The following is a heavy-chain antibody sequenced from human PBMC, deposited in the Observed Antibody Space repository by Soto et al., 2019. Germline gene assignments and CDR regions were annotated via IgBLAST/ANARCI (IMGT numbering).Heavy chain of an antibody. CDR2: ISGSGGST. CDR1: GFTFSSYA. Sequence: HPGGSLRLSCAASGFTFSSYAMSWVRQAPGKGLEWVSAISGSGGSTYYADSVKGRFTISRDNSKNTLYLQVNSLRAEDTAVYYCAKIPPGYSYGYFYFDYWGQGTLVTVSS. D-gene: IGHD5-18*01. CDR3: AKIPPGYSYGYFYFDY. V-gene: IGHV3-23*01. J-gene: IGHJ4*02.